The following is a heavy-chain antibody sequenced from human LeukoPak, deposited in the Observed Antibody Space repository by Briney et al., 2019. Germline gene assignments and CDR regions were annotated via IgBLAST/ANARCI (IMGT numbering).Heavy chain of an antibody. CDR1: GFTFSGYA. J-gene: IGHJ1*01. V-gene: IGHV3-23*01. CDR2: ISGSGGST. Sequence: PGGSLRLSCAASGFTFSGYAMSWVRQAPGKGLEWVSAISGSGGSTYYADSVKGRFTISRDNSKNTLYLQMNSLRAEDTAVYYCAKDLQAGIAVAGKYFQHWGQGTLVTVSS. D-gene: IGHD6-19*01. CDR3: AKDLQAGIAVAGKYFQH.